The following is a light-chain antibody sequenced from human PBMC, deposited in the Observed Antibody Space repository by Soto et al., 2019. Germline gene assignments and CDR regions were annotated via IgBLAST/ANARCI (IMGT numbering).Light chain of an antibody. CDR2: DVS. V-gene: IGLV2-14*01. Sequence: QSALTQPASVSGSPGQSITISCTGTSSDVGGYNYVSWYQQHPGKAPKLMIYDVSNRPSGVSNRFSGSKSGNTASLTISGLQAEDEADYYCSSYTSSSTPLSVFGTGTKVTVL. CDR1: SSDVGGYNY. J-gene: IGLJ1*01. CDR3: SSYTSSSTPLSV.